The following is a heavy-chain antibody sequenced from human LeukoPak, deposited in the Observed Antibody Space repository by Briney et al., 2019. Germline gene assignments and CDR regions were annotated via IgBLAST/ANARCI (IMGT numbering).Heavy chain of an antibody. CDR3: ARLGQLWLEKPVYYYYYMDV. J-gene: IGHJ6*03. CDR1: GFTFSSYA. Sequence: GGSLRLSCAASGFTFSSYAMHWVRQAPGKGLEWVAVISYDGSNKYYADSVKGRFTISRDNSKNTLYLQMNSLRAEDTAVYYCARLGQLWLEKPVYYYYYMDVWGKGTTVTVSS. D-gene: IGHD5-18*01. CDR2: ISYDGSNK. V-gene: IGHV3-30*04.